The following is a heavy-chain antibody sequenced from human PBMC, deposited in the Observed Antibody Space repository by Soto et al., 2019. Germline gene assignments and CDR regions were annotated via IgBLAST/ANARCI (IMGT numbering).Heavy chain of an antibody. D-gene: IGHD3-16*01. Sequence: SETLSLTCTVSGGSISSGGYYWSWIRQHPGKGLEWIGYIYYSGSTYYNPSLKSRVTISVDTSKNQFSLKLSSVTAADTAVYYCARFPSYAHDYWGQGPLVTVSS. V-gene: IGHV4-31*03. CDR1: GGSISSGGYY. J-gene: IGHJ4*02. CDR2: IYYSGST. CDR3: ARFPSYAHDY.